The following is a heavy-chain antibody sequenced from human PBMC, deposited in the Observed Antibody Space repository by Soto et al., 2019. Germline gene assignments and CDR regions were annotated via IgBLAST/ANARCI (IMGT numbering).Heavy chain of an antibody. CDR2: INPSGGST. V-gene: IGHV1-46*03. Sequence: GASVKVSCKASGYTFTSYYMHWVRQAPGQGLEWMGIINPSGGSTSYAQKFQGRVTMTRDTSTSTVYMELSSLRSEDTAVYYCARDLTRGSPRNWFDPWGQGTLVTSPQ. CDR1: GYTFTSYY. D-gene: IGHD5-12*01. CDR3: ARDLTRGSPRNWFDP. J-gene: IGHJ5*02.